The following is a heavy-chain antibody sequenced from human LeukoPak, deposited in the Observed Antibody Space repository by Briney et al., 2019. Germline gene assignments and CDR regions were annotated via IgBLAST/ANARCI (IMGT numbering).Heavy chain of an antibody. D-gene: IGHD3-10*01. CDR1: GYTFTSYA. V-gene: IGHV7-4-1*02. Sequence: EASVKVSCKASGYTFTSYAMNWVRQAPGQGLEWMGWINTNTGNPTYAQGFTGRFVFSLDTSVSTAYLQISSLKAEDTAVYYCARMELLWFGELLYGAFDIWGQGTMVTVSS. CDR2: INTNTGNP. CDR3: ARMELLWFGELLYGAFDI. J-gene: IGHJ3*02.